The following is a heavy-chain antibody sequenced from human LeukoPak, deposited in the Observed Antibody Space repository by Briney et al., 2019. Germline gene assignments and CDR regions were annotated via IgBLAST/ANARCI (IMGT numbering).Heavy chain of an antibody. CDR3: AREGCSSTSCYPERAFDI. V-gene: IGHV4-34*01. J-gene: IGHJ3*02. CDR1: GGSFSGYY. CDR2: INHSGST. D-gene: IGHD2-2*01. Sequence: PSETLSLTCAVYGGSFSGYYWSWIRQPPGKGLEWIGEINHSGSTNYNPSLKSRVTISEDTSKNQFSLKLKSVTAADTAVYYCAREGCSSTSCYPERAFDIWGQGTMVTVSS.